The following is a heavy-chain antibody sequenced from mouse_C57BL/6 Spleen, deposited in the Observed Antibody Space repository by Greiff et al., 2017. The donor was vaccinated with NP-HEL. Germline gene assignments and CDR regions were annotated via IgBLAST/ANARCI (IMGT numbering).Heavy chain of an antibody. CDR1: GYTFTSYW. CDR2: IYPGSGST. CDR3: ARRGSCDDGGDY. J-gene: IGHJ2*01. V-gene: IGHV1-55*01. Sequence: QVQLQQPGAELVKPGASVKMSCKASGYTFTSYWITWVKQRPGQGLEWIGDIYPGSGSTNYNEKFKSKATLTVDASSSTAYMQLSSLTSEDSAVYYCARRGSCDDGGDYWGQGTTLTVSS. D-gene: IGHD2-12*01.